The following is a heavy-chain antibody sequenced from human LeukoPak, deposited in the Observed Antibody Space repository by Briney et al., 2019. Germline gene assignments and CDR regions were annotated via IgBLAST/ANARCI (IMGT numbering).Heavy chain of an antibody. CDR2: IYYSGST. Sequence: SETLSLTCTVSGGSISSSSYYWGWIRQPPGKGLEWIGSIYYSGSTYYNPSLKSRVTISVDTSKNQFSLKLSSVTAADTAVYYCARGKQWLFQNWFDPWGQGTLVTVSS. CDR3: ARGKQWLFQNWFDP. CDR1: GGSISSSSYY. D-gene: IGHD6-19*01. V-gene: IGHV4-39*07. J-gene: IGHJ5*02.